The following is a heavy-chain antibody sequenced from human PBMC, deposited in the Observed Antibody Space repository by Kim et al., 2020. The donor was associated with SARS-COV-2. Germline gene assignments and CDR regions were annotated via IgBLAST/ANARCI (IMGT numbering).Heavy chain of an antibody. Sequence: ASVKVSCKTSGFTFTGYHVHWVRQAPGQGLAWMGWVNPSSGGANLAQKFQARVTLTSQTAINTAYMEMKWLTSDDTAVYYCARGDIFDTWGQGAMVIVSS. J-gene: IGHJ3*02. CDR3: ARGDIFDT. V-gene: IGHV1-2*02. CDR1: GFTFTGYH. D-gene: IGHD2-15*01. CDR2: VNPSSGGA.